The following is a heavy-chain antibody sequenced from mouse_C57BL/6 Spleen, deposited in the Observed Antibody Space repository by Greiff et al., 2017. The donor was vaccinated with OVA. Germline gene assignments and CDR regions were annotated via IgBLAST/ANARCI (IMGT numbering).Heavy chain of an antibody. CDR3: ARYGSSYAYAMDY. V-gene: IGHV1-26*01. CDR2: INPNNGGT. J-gene: IGHJ4*01. Sequence: VQLQQSGPELVKPGASVKISCKASGYTFTDYYMNWVKQSHGKSLEWIGDINPNNGGTSYNQKFKGKATLTVDKSSSTAYMELRSLTSEDSEVYYCARYGSSYAYAMDYWGQGTSVTVSS. D-gene: IGHD1-1*01. CDR1: GYTFTDYY.